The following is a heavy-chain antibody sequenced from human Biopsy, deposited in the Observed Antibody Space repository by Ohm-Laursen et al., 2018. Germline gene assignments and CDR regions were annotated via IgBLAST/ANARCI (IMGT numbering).Heavy chain of an antibody. CDR3: ARDEGLLRAFDI. D-gene: IGHD1-26*01. V-gene: IGHV4-4*07. Sequence: GTLSLTCPVSGGSISSHFWSWVRQPAGKGLEWIGRIYSNGNTNYNPSLKSRVSMSVDTSKNHFSLNLTSVTAADTAMYYCARDEGLLRAFDIWGQGTLGTVSS. CDR1: GGSISSHF. CDR2: IYSNGNT. J-gene: IGHJ3*02.